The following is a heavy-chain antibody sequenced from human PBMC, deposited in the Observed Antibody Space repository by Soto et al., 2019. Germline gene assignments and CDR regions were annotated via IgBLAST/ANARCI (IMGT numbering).Heavy chain of an antibody. J-gene: IGHJ2*01. CDR2: ISYDGSNK. V-gene: IGHV3-30-3*01. CDR3: ARPLSRDDYNWGYFDL. D-gene: IGHD4-4*01. Sequence: QVQLVESGGGVVQPGRSLRLSCAASGFTFSSYAMHWVRQAPGKGLEWVAVISYDGSNKYYADSVKGRFTISRDNSKNTLYLQMNSLRLEDTAVYYCARPLSRDDYNWGYFDLWGRGTLITVS. CDR1: GFTFSSYA.